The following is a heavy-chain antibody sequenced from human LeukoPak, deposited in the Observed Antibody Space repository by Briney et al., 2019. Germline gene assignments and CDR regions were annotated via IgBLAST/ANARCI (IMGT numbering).Heavy chain of an antibody. CDR2: IYPGDSDT. V-gene: IGHV5-51*01. CDR3: ARIESSSSPGPLFDY. D-gene: IGHD6-6*01. CDR1: GYSFTSYW. J-gene: IGHJ4*02. Sequence: GESLKISCTGSGYSFTSYWIGWVRQMPGKGLEWMGIIYPGDSDTRYSPSFQGQVTISADKSISTAYLQWSSLKASDTAMYYCARIESSSSPGPLFDYWGQGTLVTVSS.